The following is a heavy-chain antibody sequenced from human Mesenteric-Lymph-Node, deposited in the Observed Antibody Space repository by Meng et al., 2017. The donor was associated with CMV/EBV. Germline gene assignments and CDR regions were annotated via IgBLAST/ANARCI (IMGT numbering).Heavy chain of an antibody. V-gene: IGHV3-30*04. CDR1: GFAFYNYA. Sequence: SCAASGFAFYNYAMHWVRQAPGKGLEWVAIISYGGSDDYADPVKGRFTISRDNGKNTLFLQINNLRVEDTAVYYCARDSYGMDVWGQGTTVTVSS. CDR2: ISYGGSDD. J-gene: IGHJ6*02. CDR3: ARDSYGMDV.